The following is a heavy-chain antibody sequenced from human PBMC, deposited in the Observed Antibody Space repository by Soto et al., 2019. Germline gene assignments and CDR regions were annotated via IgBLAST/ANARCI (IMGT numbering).Heavy chain of an antibody. D-gene: IGHD3-22*01. V-gene: IGHV4-34*01. Sequence: QVQLQQWGAGLVKPSETLSLTCAVYGWSFSGYYWTWIRQPPGKGLEWIGEINHSENTKYNPSLTTRLTISGDTSRDQFSLKLNCVTAADTALYHCARGMALTVVVEGYAHHKDYLDSWGKGTLVTVSS. CDR2: INHSENT. CDR3: ARGMALTVVVEGYAHHKDYLDS. CDR1: GWSFSGYY. J-gene: IGHJ4*02.